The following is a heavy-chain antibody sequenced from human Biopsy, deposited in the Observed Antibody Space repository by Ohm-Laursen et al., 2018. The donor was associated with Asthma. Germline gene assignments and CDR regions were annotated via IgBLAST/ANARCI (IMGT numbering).Heavy chain of an antibody. CDR1: GFTFSSSA. CDR3: AKRRGYSGHDNDF. CDR2: ISYDGSHK. Sequence: SLRLSCAAFGFTFSSSAMSWVRQAPGKGLEWVAVISYDGSHKFYEDSVKGRFTISRDNSKNTLYLQMNSLRTEDTAVYYCAKRRGYSGHDNDFWGRGTLVTVSS. V-gene: IGHV3-30*18. J-gene: IGHJ4*01. D-gene: IGHD5-12*01.